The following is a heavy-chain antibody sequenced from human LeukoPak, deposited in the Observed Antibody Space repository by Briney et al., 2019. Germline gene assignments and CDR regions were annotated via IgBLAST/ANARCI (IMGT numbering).Heavy chain of an antibody. CDR3: ARDYRYSYGWYFDY. Sequence: ASVKVSCKASGYTFTSYGISWVRQAPGQGLEWMGWISAYNGNTNYAQKLRGRVTMTTDTSTSTAYMELRSLRSDDTAVYYCARDYRYSYGWYFDYWGQGTLVTVSS. J-gene: IGHJ4*02. V-gene: IGHV1-18*01. CDR2: ISAYNGNT. D-gene: IGHD5-18*01. CDR1: GYTFTSYG.